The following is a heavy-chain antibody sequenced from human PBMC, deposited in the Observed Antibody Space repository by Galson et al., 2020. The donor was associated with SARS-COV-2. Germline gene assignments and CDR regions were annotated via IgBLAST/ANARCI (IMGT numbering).Heavy chain of an antibody. D-gene: IGHD1-7*01. CDR1: GYTFTGYY. CDR2: INPNSGGT. V-gene: IGHV1-2*02. CDR3: ARGGNSFDY. Sequence: ASVTVSCKASGYTFTGYYMHWVRQAPGQGLEWMGWINPNSGGTSYAQNFQGRVTMTRDTSISTAYMELSRLRSDDTAVYYCARGGNSFDYWGQGTLVTVSS. J-gene: IGHJ4*02.